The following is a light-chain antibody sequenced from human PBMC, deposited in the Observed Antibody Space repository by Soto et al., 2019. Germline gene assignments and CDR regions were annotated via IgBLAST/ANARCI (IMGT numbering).Light chain of an antibody. V-gene: IGKV1-27*01. CDR2: AAS. Sequence: DIQMTQSPSSLSASVGDRVTITCRASQGISNYLAWYQQKPGKVPKLLIYAASTLQSGVPSRFSGSGSGTDPTLTTRRLQPEDVATYYCQKYNSAPRTFAAGTRVEIK. J-gene: IGKJ1*01. CDR1: QGISNY. CDR3: QKYNSAPRT.